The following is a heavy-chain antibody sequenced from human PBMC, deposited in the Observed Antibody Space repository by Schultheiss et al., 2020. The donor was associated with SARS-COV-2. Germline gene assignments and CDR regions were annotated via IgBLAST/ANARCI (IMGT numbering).Heavy chain of an antibody. V-gene: IGHV4-39*07. Sequence: SETLSLTCTVSGGSISSSSYYWGWIRQPPGKGLEWIGSIDYSGYTYYNPSLKSRVTKSVDTSKNQFSLKLSSVTAADTAVYYCARGEAPWYSSSWYDYGMDVWGQGTTVTVSS. CDR3: ARGEAPWYSSSWYDYGMDV. CDR1: GGSISSSSYY. D-gene: IGHD6-13*01. J-gene: IGHJ6*02. CDR2: IDYSGYT.